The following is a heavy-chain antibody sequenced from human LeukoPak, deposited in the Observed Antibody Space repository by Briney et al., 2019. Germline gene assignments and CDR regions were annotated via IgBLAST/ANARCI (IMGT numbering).Heavy chain of an antibody. D-gene: IGHD3-10*01. J-gene: IGHJ6*02. V-gene: IGHV3-23*01. Sequence: GGSLRLSCAASGFXFSSYAMSWVRQAPGKGLEWVSSISGSGGSTYYADSVKGRFTISRDNSKNTLYLQMNSLRAEDTAVYYCAKGADGSGSYYTHYYYYYGMDVWGQGTTVTVSS. CDR3: AKGADGSGSYYTHYYYYYGMDV. CDR2: ISGSGGST. CDR1: GFXFSSYA.